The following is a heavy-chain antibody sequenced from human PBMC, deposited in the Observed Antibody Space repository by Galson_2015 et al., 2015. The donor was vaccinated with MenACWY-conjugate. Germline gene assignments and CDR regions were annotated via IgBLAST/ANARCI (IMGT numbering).Heavy chain of an antibody. J-gene: IGHJ5*02. D-gene: IGHD2/OR15-2a*01. CDR1: GGSASSRGYY. V-gene: IGHV4-61*08. CDR2: IYDSGTT. Sequence: SETLSLTCTVSGGSASSRGYYWTWLRQPPGKGLEWIGLIYDSGTTKYNPSLKGRVTISLDTSKNQVSLKLSSVTAADTAVYYCAREFSSWGQGTLVTVSS. CDR3: AREFSS.